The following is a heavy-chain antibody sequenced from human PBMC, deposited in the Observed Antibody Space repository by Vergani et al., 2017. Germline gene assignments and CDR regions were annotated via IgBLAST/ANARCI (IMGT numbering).Heavy chain of an antibody. D-gene: IGHD6-13*01. V-gene: IGHV3-23*01. CDR3: AKPGGDIAAAGTQGFDY. J-gene: IGHJ4*02. CDR1: GFTFSSYA. Sequence: EVQLLESGGGLVQPGGSLRLSCAASGFTFSSYAMSWVRQAPGKGLEWVSAISGIGGSTYYADSVKGRFTISRDNSKNTLYLQMNSLRAEYTAVYYCAKPGGDIAAAGTQGFDYWGQGTLVTVSS. CDR2: ISGIGGST.